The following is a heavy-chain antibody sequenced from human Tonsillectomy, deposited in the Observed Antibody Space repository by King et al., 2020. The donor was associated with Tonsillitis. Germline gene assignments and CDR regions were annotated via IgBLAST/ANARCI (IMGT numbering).Heavy chain of an antibody. Sequence: VQLVESGAEVKKPGESLKISCKGSGYSFTNYWIAWVRQMPGKGLEWMGVIYPGDSDTRYSPSFQGQVTISAGKSINTAYLQWSSLKASDTAMYYCSRLPPGSHSSGYYYYFDYWGQGTLVTVSS. CDR1: GYSFTNYW. D-gene: IGHD3-22*01. CDR3: SRLPPGSHSSGYYYYFDY. CDR2: IYPGDSDT. J-gene: IGHJ4*02. V-gene: IGHV5-51*01.